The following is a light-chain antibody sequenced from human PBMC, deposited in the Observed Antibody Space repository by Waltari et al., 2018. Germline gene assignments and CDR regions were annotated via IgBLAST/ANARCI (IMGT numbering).Light chain of an antibody. J-gene: IGKJ1*01. Sequence: EIVLTQSPGTLSLSPGERATLSCRASQSVSRTLAWYQQKPGQAPRLLIYGASTRATGIPERFSGGGSGTVFSLTISRLEPEDFALYYCQHYVRLPATFGQGTKVEIK. CDR1: QSVSRT. CDR2: GAS. V-gene: IGKV3-20*01. CDR3: QHYVRLPAT.